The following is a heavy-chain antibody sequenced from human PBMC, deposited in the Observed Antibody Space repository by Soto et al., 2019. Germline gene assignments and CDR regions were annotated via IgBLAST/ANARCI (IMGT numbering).Heavy chain of an antibody. CDR2: IIPIFGTA. V-gene: IGHV1-69*13. Sequence: SVKVSCKASGGTFSSYAISWVRQAPGQGLEWMGGIIPIFGTANYAQKFQGRVTITADESTSTAYMELSSLRSEDTAVYYCARVKGDGYKNMGDYWGQGTLVTVSS. J-gene: IGHJ4*02. D-gene: IGHD5-12*01. CDR3: ARVKGDGYKNMGDY. CDR1: GGTFSSYA.